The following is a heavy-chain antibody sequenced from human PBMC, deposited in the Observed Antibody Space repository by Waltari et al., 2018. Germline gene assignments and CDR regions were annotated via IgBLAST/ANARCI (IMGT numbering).Heavy chain of an antibody. D-gene: IGHD3-3*01. CDR2: INHSGST. CDR3: ARGFRRGLRFLEWLPGSYFDY. CDR1: GGSFSGYY. Sequence: QVQLQQWGAGLLKPSETLSLTCAVYGGSFSGYYWSWIRQPPGKGLEWIGEINHSGSTNYNPSLKSRVTISVDTSKNQFSLKLSSVTAADTAVYYCARGFRRGLRFLEWLPGSYFDYWGQGTLVTVSS. V-gene: IGHV4-34*01. J-gene: IGHJ4*02.